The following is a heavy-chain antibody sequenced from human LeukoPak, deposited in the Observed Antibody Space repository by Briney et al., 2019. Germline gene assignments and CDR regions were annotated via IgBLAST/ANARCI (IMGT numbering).Heavy chain of an antibody. CDR3: AIYCSGGSCYSFDY. CDR2: IYYSGYT. Sequence: NPSETLSLTCTVSGGSISSYYWSWIRQPPGKGLKWIGNIYYSGYTTYSPSLKSRVTISVDTSKNQFSLKLSSVTAADTAVYYCAIYCSGGSCYSFDYWGQGTLVTVSS. V-gene: IGHV4-59*08. J-gene: IGHJ4*02. CDR1: GGSISSYY. D-gene: IGHD2-15*01.